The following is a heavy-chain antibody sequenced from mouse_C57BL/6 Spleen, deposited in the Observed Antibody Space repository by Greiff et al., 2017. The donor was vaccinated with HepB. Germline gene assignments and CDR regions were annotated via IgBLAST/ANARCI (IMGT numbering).Heavy chain of an antibody. Sequence: QVHVKQPGAELVKPGASVKLSCKASGYTFTSYWMQWVKQRPGQGLEWIGEIDPSDSYTNYNQKFKGKATLTVDTSSSTAYMQLSSLTSEDSAVYYCASTMVTTDAYWGQGTLVTVSA. CDR1: GYTFTSYW. J-gene: IGHJ3*01. D-gene: IGHD2-2*01. CDR3: ASTMVTTDAY. V-gene: IGHV1-50*01. CDR2: IDPSDSYT.